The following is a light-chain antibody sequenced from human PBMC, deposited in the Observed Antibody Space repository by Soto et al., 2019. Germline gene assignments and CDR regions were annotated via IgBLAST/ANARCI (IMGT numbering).Light chain of an antibody. CDR3: QQSHSTPPT. J-gene: IGKJ1*01. CDR1: QSVSSNY. CDR2: GIS. V-gene: IGKV3-20*01. Sequence: EFVLTQSPGTLSLSPGERATLSCRASQSVSSNYLAWYHQKPGQAPRLLISGISRRATGVPSRFSGSGSGTDFTLTITSLQPEDFTTYYCQQSHSTPPTLGQGTKVDIK.